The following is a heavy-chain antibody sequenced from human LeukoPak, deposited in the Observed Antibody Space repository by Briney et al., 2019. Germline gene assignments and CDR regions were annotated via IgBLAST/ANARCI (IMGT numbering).Heavy chain of an antibody. CDR1: GYTFTGYY. J-gene: IGHJ4*02. CDR2: INPTSGGT. D-gene: IGHD5-18*01. V-gene: IGHV1-2*02. CDR3: ARAKVIVPDY. Sequence: ASVKVSCKASGYTFTGYYMHWMRQAPGQGPEWMGWINPTSGGTSYAQKFQGRVTMTRDTSISTAYMELSRLRSDDTAVYYCARAKVIVPDYWGQGTLVTVSS.